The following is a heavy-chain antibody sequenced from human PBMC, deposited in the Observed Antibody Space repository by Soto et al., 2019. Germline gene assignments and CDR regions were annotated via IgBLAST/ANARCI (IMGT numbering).Heavy chain of an antibody. CDR3: ARVPYQNYYGMDV. Sequence: GASVKVSCKASGYTFTGYYMHWVRQAPGQGLEWMGWINPNSGGTNYAQKFQGWVTMTRDTSISTAYMELSRLRSEDTAVYYCARVPYQNYYGMDVWGQGTTVTVSS. D-gene: IGHD2-2*01. V-gene: IGHV1-2*04. CDR1: GYTFTGYY. CDR2: INPNSGGT. J-gene: IGHJ6*02.